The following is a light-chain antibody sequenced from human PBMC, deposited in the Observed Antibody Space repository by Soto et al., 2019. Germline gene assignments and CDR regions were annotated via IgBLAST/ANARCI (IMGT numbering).Light chain of an antibody. CDR3: QQYGDSPWT. CDR2: SAS. Sequence: ETVLTQSPGTLSLSPGERATLSCRASQSVSTTYLAWYQLKPGQAPRLLIYSASTRATGIPDRFSGSGSGTDFTLTISSLEPEDFAVYYCQQYGDSPWTFGQGTRVDIK. J-gene: IGKJ1*01. V-gene: IGKV3-20*01. CDR1: QSVSTTY.